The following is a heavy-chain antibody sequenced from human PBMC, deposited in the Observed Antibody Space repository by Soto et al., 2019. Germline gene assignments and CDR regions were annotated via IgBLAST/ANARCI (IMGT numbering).Heavy chain of an antibody. V-gene: IGHV4-39*01. Sequence: SETLSLTCTVSGGSISSSSYYWGWIRQPPGKGLEWIGSIYYSGSTYYNPSLKSRVTISVDTSKNQFSLKLSSVTAADTAVYYCERKRARYRSSIWGQGTLVTVSS. CDR2: IYYSGST. J-gene: IGHJ4*02. D-gene: IGHD6-6*01. CDR3: ERKRARYRSSI. CDR1: GGSISSSSYY.